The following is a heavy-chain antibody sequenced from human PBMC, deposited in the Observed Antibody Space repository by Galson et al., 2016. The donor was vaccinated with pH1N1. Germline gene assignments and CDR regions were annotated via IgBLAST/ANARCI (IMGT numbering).Heavy chain of an antibody. Sequence: SVKVSCKASGGPFSTYAFNWVRQAPGQGLEWVGGIIPSFGTTNFPQKFRDRLTITTDESTSTTYMELSSLRFDDTAIYYCARDGRRFCDNSAYYPSFLDYWGQGTLITVSS. CDR1: GGPFSTYA. CDR3: ARDGRRFCDNSAYYPSFLDY. J-gene: IGHJ4*02. D-gene: IGHD3-22*01. V-gene: IGHV1-69*05. CDR2: IIPSFGTT.